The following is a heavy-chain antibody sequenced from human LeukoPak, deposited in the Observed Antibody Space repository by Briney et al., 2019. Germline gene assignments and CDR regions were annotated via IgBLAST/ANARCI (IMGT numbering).Heavy chain of an antibody. D-gene: IGHD2-2*01. Sequence: PGGSLRLSCAASGFRFSSYWMTWVRQAPRKGLEWVANIKQDGSEKSYVDSVKGRFTISRDNAKNSLYLQMNSLRADDTGVYYCASQPAAADVDYWGQGTLVTVSS. CDR3: ASQPAAADVDY. CDR2: IKQDGSEK. J-gene: IGHJ4*02. CDR1: GFRFSSYW. V-gene: IGHV3-7*03.